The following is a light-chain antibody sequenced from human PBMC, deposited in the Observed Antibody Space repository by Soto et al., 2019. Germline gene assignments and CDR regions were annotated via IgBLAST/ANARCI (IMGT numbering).Light chain of an antibody. CDR3: QQYGGLLYT. Sequence: EVVLTQSPGTLSLSPGERATLSCRASQSVSSSDLAWYQQKPGQAPRLLIYGASSRATGIPDRFSGSGSGTDFTLTISRLEPEDFAVYFCQQYGGLLYTFGQGTKLEIK. CDR2: GAS. CDR1: QSVSSSD. V-gene: IGKV3-20*01. J-gene: IGKJ2*01.